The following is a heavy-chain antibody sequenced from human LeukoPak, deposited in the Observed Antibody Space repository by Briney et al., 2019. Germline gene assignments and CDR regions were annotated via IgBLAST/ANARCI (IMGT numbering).Heavy chain of an antibody. Sequence: SETLSLTCTVSGGSISSYYWSWIRQPPGKGLEWIGYIYYSGSTNYNPSLKSRVTISVDTSKNQFSLKLSSVTAADTAVYYCARTTWGTPYYYGMDVWGQGTTVTVSS. D-gene: IGHD7-27*01. CDR1: GGSISSYY. V-gene: IGHV4-59*08. CDR3: ARTTWGTPYYYGMDV. J-gene: IGHJ6*02. CDR2: IYYSGST.